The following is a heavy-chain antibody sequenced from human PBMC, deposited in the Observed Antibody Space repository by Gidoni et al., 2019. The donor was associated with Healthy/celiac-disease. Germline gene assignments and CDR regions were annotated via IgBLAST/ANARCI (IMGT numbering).Heavy chain of an antibody. J-gene: IGHJ3*02. D-gene: IGHD1-26*01. Sequence: QVQLQQSGPGLVKPSHTLSLTCAISGDSVSSNSAAWNWIRQSPSRGLEWLGRTYYRSKWYNDYAVAVKSRITINPDTSKNQFSLQLNSVTPEETAVYYGARAGRWLRMSGASDAFDIWGQGTMVTVSS. CDR1: GDSVSSNSAA. CDR2: TYYRSKWYN. CDR3: ARAGRWLRMSGASDAFDI. V-gene: IGHV6-1*01.